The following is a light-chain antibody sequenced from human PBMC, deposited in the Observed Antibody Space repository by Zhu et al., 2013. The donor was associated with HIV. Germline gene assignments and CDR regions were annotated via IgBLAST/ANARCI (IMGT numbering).Light chain of an antibody. CDR3: SSYTTSSTYV. V-gene: IGLV2-14*02. CDR1: SSDVGSYNL. Sequence: QSALTQPASVSGSPGQSITISCTGTSSDVGSYNLVSWYQHHPGKAPKLMIYEGSKRPSGVSNRFSGSKSGNTASLTISGLQAEDEGDYYCSSYTTSSTYVFGTGTTVTV. CDR2: EGS. J-gene: IGLJ1*01.